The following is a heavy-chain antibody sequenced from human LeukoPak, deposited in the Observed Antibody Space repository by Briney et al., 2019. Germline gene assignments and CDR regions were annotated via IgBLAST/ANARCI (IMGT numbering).Heavy chain of an antibody. V-gene: IGHV4-34*01. D-gene: IGHD2-15*01. CDR1: GESFSGYY. CDR2: INHSGST. Sequence: SETLSLTCAVYGESFSGYYWSWIRQPPGKGLEWIGEINHSGSTNYNPSLKSRVTISVDTSKNQFSLKLSSVTAADTAVYYCAEESGRGAFDIWGQGTMVTVSS. J-gene: IGHJ3*02. CDR3: AEESGRGAFDI.